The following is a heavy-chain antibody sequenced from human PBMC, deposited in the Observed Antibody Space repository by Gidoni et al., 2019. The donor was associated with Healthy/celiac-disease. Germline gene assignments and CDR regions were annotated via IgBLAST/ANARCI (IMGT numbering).Heavy chain of an antibody. CDR3: ARDQGSQQLAFYYYYGMDV. D-gene: IGHD6-13*01. CDR1: GFTFSSYW. J-gene: IGHJ6*02. V-gene: IGHV3-7*03. Sequence: EVQLVESGGGLVQPGGSLRLSCAASGFTFSSYWLSWVRQAPGKGLEWVANIKQDGSEKYYVDSVKGRFTISRDNAKNSLYLQMNSLRAEDTAVYYCARDQGSQQLAFYYYYGMDVWGQGTTVTVSS. CDR2: IKQDGSEK.